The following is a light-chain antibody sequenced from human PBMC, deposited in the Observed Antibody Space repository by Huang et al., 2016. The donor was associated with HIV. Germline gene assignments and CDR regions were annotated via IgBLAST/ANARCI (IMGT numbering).Light chain of an antibody. V-gene: IGKV3-15*01. CDR1: RSVSSN. J-gene: IGKJ1*01. CDR2: GAF. CDR3: QQYNNWPWT. Sequence: IVMTQSPAPLSMSPGERGTLSCRASRSVSSNLAWYQQRPGQAPRLLIYGAFIRATGIPARVSDSGSGTDFTLTITSLQSEDFAVYYCQQYNNWPWTFGQGTKVEIK.